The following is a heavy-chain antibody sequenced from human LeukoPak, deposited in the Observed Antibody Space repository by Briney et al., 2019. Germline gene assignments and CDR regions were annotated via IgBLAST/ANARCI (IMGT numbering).Heavy chain of an antibody. CDR3: ARDAHNDFWSGSESNFDY. CDR2: IKQDGSEK. D-gene: IGHD3-3*01. J-gene: IGHJ4*02. Sequence: GGSLRLSCAASGFTFSSYWMGWVRQAPGKGLEWVANIKQDGSEKYYVDSVKGRFTISRDNAKNSLYLQMNSLRAEDTAVYYCARDAHNDFWSGSESNFDYWGQGTLVTVSS. V-gene: IGHV3-7*01. CDR1: GFTFSSYW.